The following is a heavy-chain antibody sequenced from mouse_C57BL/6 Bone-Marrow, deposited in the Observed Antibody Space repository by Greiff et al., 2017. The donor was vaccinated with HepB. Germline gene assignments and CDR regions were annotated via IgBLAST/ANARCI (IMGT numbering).Heavy chain of an antibody. CDR2: INPGSGGT. CDR1: GYAFTNYL. D-gene: IGHD1-1*01. V-gene: IGHV1-54*01. Sequence: VQLQQSGAELVRPGPSVKVSCKASGYAFTNYLIEWVKQRPGQGLEWIGVINPGSGGTNYNEKFKGKATLTADKSSSTAYMQLSSLTSEDSAVYFCARTGYYYGSSLWGQGTLVTVSA. CDR3: ARTGYYYGSSL. J-gene: IGHJ3*01.